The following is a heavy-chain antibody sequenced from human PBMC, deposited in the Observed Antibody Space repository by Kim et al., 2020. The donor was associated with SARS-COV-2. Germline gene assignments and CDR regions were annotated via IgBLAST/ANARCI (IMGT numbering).Heavy chain of an antibody. D-gene: IGHD3-9*01. V-gene: IGHV3-74*01. CDR2: INSDGSST. CDR3: TRGGMWYYVIFLVS. Sequence: GGSLRLSCAASGFTFSSYWMHWVRQAPGKGLVWVSRINSDGSSTSYADSVKGRFTISRTTAKKTLHRQMKSLRAEDTAGNYGTRGGMWYYVIFLVSGGR. J-gene: IGHJ2*01. CDR1: GFTFSSYW.